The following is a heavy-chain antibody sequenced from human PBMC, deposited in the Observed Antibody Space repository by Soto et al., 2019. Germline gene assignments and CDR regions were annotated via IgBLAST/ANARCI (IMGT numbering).Heavy chain of an antibody. V-gene: IGHV1-69*13. CDR3: ARDQVVDCSGGSCYSGYYYYGMDV. CDR2: IIPIFGTA. D-gene: IGHD2-15*01. Sequence: ASVKVSCKASGGTFSSYAISWVRQAPGQGLEWMGGIIPIFGTANYAQKFQGRVTITADESTSTAYMELSSLRSEDTAVYYCARDQVVDCSGGSCYSGYYYYGMDVWGQGTTVTVSS. J-gene: IGHJ6*02. CDR1: GGTFSSYA.